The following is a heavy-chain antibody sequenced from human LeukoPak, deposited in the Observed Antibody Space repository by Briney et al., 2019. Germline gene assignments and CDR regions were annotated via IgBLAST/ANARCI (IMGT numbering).Heavy chain of an antibody. J-gene: IGHJ4*02. CDR1: GYIFTSYA. D-gene: IGHD3-9*01. Sequence: ASVKVSCKASGYIFTSYAMNWVRQAPGQGLEWMGWINTNTGNPTYAQGFTGRFVFSLDTSVSTAYLQISSLKAEDTAVYYCARVRYEEGLTAAGPYFDYWGQGTLVTVSS. CDR3: ARVRYEEGLTAAGPYFDY. V-gene: IGHV7-4-1*02. CDR2: INTNTGNP.